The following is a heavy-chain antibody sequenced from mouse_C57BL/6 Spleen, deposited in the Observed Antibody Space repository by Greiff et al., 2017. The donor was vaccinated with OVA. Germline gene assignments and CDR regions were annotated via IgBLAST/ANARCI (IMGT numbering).Heavy chain of an antibody. CDR1: GFSLTSYG. D-gene: IGHD4-1*01. V-gene: IGHV2-9*01. CDR3: AKHAGTGTRYWYFDV. J-gene: IGHJ1*03. Sequence: VQLQQSGPGLVAPSQSLSITCTVSGFSLTSYGVDWVRQPPGKGLEWLGVIWGGGSTNYNSALMSRLSISKDNSKSQVFLKMNSLQTDDTAMYYCAKHAGTGTRYWYFDVWGTGTTVTVSS. CDR2: IWGGGST.